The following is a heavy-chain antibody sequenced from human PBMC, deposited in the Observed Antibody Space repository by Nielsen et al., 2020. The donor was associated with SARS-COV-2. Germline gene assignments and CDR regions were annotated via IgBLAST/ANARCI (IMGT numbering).Heavy chain of an antibody. V-gene: IGHV3-48*03. CDR3: ARESVTGTDAFDI. CDR2: IDGNGRNI. J-gene: IGHJ3*02. Sequence: GESLKISCAASGFPFSSYEMNWVRQAPGKALEWLSYIDGNGRNILYADSVKGRFTISRDNAENSLSLQMNSLRAQDTAVYYCARESVTGTDAFDIWGQGTVVTVSS. D-gene: IGHD6-19*01. CDR1: GFPFSSYE.